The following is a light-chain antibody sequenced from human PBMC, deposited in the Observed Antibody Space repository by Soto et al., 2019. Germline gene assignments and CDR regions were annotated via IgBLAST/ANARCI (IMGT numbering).Light chain of an antibody. CDR3: QQSYYNPT. V-gene: IGKV1-39*01. CDR2: DTS. CDR1: QSVFKY. J-gene: IGKJ1*01. Sequence: DIQMTQSPSSLSASVGDRVTITCRASQSVFKYLHWYQQKPGRAPNLLIYDTSTLQSGVPSRFSGSGSGTDFTLTISSLQHEDFATYYCQQSYYNPTFGQGTTGDIK.